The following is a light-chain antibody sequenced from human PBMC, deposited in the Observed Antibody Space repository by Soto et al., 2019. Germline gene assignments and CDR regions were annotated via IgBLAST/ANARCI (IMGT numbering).Light chain of an antibody. J-gene: IGLJ1*01. CDR1: SSDVGGHNY. CDR2: EVS. CDR3: SSYTSSSTPHV. Sequence: QSALTQPASVSGSPGQSITISCTGSSSDVGGHNYVSWYQQHPGKAPKLMIYEVSNRPSGVSNRFSGSKSGNTASLTISGLQADDEADYYCSSYTSSSTPHVFGTGTQLTVL. V-gene: IGLV2-14*01.